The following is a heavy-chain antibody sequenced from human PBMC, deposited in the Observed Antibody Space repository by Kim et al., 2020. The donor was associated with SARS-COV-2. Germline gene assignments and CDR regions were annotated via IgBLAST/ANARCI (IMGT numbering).Heavy chain of an antibody. J-gene: IGHJ3*02. Sequence: GGSLRLSCAASGFTFSSFAMNWVRLAPGKGLEWVSAISDNSFGTYYADSATGRFTISRDNSRNTLYLLMNGLRAEDTALYYCAKWGIRGAFDIWGQGTMVTVSS. D-gene: IGHD3-16*01. V-gene: IGHV3-23*01. CDR1: GFTFSSFA. CDR3: AKWGIRGAFDI. CDR2: ISDNSFGT.